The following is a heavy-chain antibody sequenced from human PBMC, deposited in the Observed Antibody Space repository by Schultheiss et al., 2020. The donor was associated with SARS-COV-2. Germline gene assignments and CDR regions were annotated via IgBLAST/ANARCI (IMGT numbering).Heavy chain of an antibody. J-gene: IGHJ6*02. CDR1: GYTFTSYY. CDR3: ARAGEPNYYYYYGMDV. D-gene: IGHD1-14*01. CDR2: INPSGGST. Sequence: GESLKISCKASGYTFTSYYMHWVRQAPGQGLEWMGIINPSGGSTNYAQKFQGRVTITADESTSTAYMELSSLRSEDTAVYYCARAGEPNYYYYYGMDVWGQGTTVTVSS. V-gene: IGHV1-46*01.